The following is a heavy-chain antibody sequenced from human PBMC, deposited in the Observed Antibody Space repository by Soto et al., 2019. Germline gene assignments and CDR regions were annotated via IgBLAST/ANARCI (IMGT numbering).Heavy chain of an antibody. D-gene: IGHD3-9*01. V-gene: IGHV1-69*06. J-gene: IGHJ6*02. CDR3: VRGRLRYFEYYYYGMDV. Sequence: SVKVSCKASGGTFSSYAISWVRQAPGQGLEWMGGIIPIFGTANYAQKFQGRVTITADKSTSTAYVELSSMRSEDTAVYYCVRGRLRYFEYYYYGMDVWGQGTTVTVSS. CDR1: GGTFSSYA. CDR2: IIPIFGTA.